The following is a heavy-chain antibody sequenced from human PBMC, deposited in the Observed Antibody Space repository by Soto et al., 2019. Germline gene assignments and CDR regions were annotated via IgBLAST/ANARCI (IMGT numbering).Heavy chain of an antibody. J-gene: IGHJ6*02. CDR3: ASSAGLDHLLNYYGLNV. D-gene: IGHD6-13*01. V-gene: IGHV1-69*01. Sequence: QVLLVQSSAEVKKPGSSVKVSCKASGGTVTSTAFSWVRQAPGQGLEWMGGIIPVLGTPNYAQKCQARLTVTADASTTTVHMELSSLRSDDTAVYYCASSAGLDHLLNYYGLNVWGQGTTVTVSS. CDR1: GGTVTSTA. CDR2: IIPVLGTP.